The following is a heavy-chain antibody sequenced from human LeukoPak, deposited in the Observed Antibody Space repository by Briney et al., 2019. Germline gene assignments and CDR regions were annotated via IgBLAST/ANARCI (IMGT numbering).Heavy chain of an antibody. J-gene: IGHJ5*01. Sequence: SETLSLTCTVSGGSIIMYYWSWIRQPPGKGLEWIGYIYYSGSTNYNPSLKSRVTISVDTSKNQFSLKLSSVTAADTAVYYCARARWFDYWGQGTLVTVSS. CDR1: GGSIIMYY. CDR3: ARARWFDY. V-gene: IGHV4-59*01. CDR2: IYYSGST.